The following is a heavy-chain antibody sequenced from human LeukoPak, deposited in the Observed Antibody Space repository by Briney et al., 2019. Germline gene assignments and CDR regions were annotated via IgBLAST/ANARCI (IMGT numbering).Heavy chain of an antibody. CDR3: AKDPGTYYYDSSSYAG. J-gene: IGHJ4*02. Sequence: GGSLRLSCAASGFTVSSNYMSWVRQVPGKGLEWVSSISGNTGDTFYADSVKGRFTISRDNSKNTLYLQMNSLRAEDTAVYYCAKDPGTYYYDSSSYAGWGQGTLVTVSS. V-gene: IGHV3-23*01. CDR2: ISGNTGDT. D-gene: IGHD3-22*01. CDR1: GFTVSSNY.